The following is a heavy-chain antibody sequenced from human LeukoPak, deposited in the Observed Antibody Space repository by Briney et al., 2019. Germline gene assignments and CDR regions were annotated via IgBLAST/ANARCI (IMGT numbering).Heavy chain of an antibody. D-gene: IGHD3-16*01. CDR1: EFTFSSYS. CDR2: ISGWSSDI. V-gene: IGHV3-21*01. Sequence: GGSLRLSRAGSEFTFSSYSMNWVRQAPGKGLEWVSSISGWSSDIYYADSVKGRFTISRDNSKNSLYLQMKSLRAEDTALYYCARRGYHDYSGFDYWGQGTLVTVSS. CDR3: ARRGYHDYSGFDY. J-gene: IGHJ4*02.